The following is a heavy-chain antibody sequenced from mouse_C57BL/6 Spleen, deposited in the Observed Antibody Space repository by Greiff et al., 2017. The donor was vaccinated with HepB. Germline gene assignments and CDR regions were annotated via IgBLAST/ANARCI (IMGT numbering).Heavy chain of an antibody. Sequence: EVKLMESGGGLVKPGGSLKLSCAASGFTFSSYAMSWVRQTPEKRLEWVATISDGGSYTYYPDNVKGRFTISRDNAKNNLYLQMSHLKSEDTAMYYCARGDYGQAHFDYWGQGTTLTVSS. CDR3: ARGDYGQAHFDY. CDR1: GFTFSSYA. CDR2: ISDGGSYT. J-gene: IGHJ2*01. D-gene: IGHD1-1*01. V-gene: IGHV5-4*03.